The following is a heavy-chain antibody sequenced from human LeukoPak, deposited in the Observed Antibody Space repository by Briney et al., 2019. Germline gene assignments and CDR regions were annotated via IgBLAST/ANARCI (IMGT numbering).Heavy chain of an antibody. J-gene: IGHJ4*02. Sequence: PGGSLRLSCAASGFTVSSNYMSWVRQAPGKGLEWVSVIHSGGSTYYADSVKGRFTISRHNSKNTLYLQMNSLRAEDTAVYYCARGSAAATFNYWGQGTLVTVSS. CDR1: GFTVSSNY. V-gene: IGHV3-53*04. D-gene: IGHD2/OR15-2a*01. CDR2: IHSGGST. CDR3: ARGSAAATFNY.